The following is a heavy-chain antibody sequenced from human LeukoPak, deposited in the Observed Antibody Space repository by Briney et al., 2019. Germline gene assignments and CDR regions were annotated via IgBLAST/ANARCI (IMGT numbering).Heavy chain of an antibody. Sequence: GGSLRLSCAASGFTFSSYWMHWVRQAPGKGLVWVSRIQTDGSVTTYADSVKGRFTISRDSAKNTLYLQMNSLRAEDTAVYYCARGSCSDAVCYSDWYFDLWGRGTLVTVSS. CDR1: GFTFSSYW. D-gene: IGHD2-8*01. J-gene: IGHJ2*01. CDR3: ARGSCSDAVCYSDWYFDL. V-gene: IGHV3-74*01. CDR2: IQTDGSVT.